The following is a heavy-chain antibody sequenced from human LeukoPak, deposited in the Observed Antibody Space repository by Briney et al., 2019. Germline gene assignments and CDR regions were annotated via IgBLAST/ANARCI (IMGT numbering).Heavy chain of an antibody. CDR2: IKQDGSEK. V-gene: IGHV3-7*01. Sequence: GGSLRLSCAASGFTFSSYWMSWVRQAPGKGLEWVANIKQDGSEKYYVDSVKGRFTISRDNAKNSLYLQMNSLRAEDTAVYYCARVDRDGSYYYDSSGYFFDYWGQGTLVTVSS. CDR1: GFTFSSYW. J-gene: IGHJ4*02. D-gene: IGHD3-22*01. CDR3: ARVDRDGSYYYDSSGYFFDY.